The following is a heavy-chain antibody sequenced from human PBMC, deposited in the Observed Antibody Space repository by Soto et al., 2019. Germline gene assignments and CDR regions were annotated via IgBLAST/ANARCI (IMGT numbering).Heavy chain of an antibody. V-gene: IGHV4-34*01. CDR2: INHSGST. CDR1: GGSFSGYY. D-gene: IGHD5-18*01. J-gene: IGHJ6*02. Sequence: SETLSLTCAVYGGSFSGYYWSWIRQPPGKGLEWIGEINHSGSTNYNPSLKSRVTISVDTSKNQFSLKLSSVTAADTARYYCGRLPPYRYGFVYNYYGMDVWGQGTTVTVSS. CDR3: GRLPPYRYGFVYNYYGMDV.